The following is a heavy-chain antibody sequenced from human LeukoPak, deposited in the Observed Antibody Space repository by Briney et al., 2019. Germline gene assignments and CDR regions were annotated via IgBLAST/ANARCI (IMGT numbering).Heavy chain of an antibody. Sequence: SETLSLTCTVSGGSISSSSYYWGWIRQPPGKGLEWIGSIYYSGSTYYNPSLKSRVTISVDTSKNQFPLKLSSVTAADTAVYYCARHRRIVVVPAAIVDYWGQGTLVTVSS. J-gene: IGHJ4*02. CDR3: ARHRRIVVVPAAIVDY. V-gene: IGHV4-39*01. CDR2: IYYSGST. D-gene: IGHD2-2*02. CDR1: GGSISSSSYY.